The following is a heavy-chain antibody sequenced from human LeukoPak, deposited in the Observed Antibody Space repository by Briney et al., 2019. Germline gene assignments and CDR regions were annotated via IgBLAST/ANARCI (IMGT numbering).Heavy chain of an antibody. V-gene: IGHV3-21*01. J-gene: IGHJ2*01. CDR3: AKEETRLYWYFDL. CDR2: ISGSGTHK. CDR1: GFTFSDYS. Sequence: GGSLRLSCAGSGFTFSDYSLGWVRQAPGKGLEWVSSISGSGTHKFYGDSVKGRFNISRDNAKNTLYLQMNSLRAEDTAVYYCAKEETRLYWYFDLWGRGTLVTLSS.